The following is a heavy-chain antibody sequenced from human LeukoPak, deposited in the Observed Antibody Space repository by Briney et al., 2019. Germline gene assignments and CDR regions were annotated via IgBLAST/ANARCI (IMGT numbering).Heavy chain of an antibody. CDR1: GGSISSSSYH. CDR2: IYSSGNT. CDR3: ARVPTVTFFDY. D-gene: IGHD4-17*01. Sequence: SETLSLTCTVSGGSISSSSYHWTWIRQPPGKTLEWIGYIYSSGNTNYNPSLKSRVTISVDTSKNRFSLKLSSVTAADTAVYYCARVPTVTFFDYWGQGTLVTVSS. V-gene: IGHV4-61*09. J-gene: IGHJ4*02.